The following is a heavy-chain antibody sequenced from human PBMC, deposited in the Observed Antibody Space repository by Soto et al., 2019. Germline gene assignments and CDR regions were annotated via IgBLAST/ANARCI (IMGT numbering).Heavy chain of an antibody. CDR3: ASLSRLEPVADTYFRSLDV. CDR1: GASISTVGYY. Sequence: SETLSLTCTVSGASISTVGYYWSWIRQPPGRTLEWIVYIYYSGSSGYYPSLKSPVTASVDTSKNQFTLILSPVTAAAAALYFCASLSRLEPVADTYFRSLDVWGQGTTVTVSS. J-gene: IGHJ6*02. CDR2: IYYSGSS. V-gene: IGHV4-61*08. D-gene: IGHD6-19*01.